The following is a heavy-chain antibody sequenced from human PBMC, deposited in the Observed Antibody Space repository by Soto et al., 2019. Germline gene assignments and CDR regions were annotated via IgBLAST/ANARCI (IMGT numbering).Heavy chain of an antibody. CDR2: IYYSGST. Sequence: SETLSLTCTVSVGSISSGCCYWSWLRQHPGKGLEWIGYIYYSGSTNYNPSLKGRVTISVDTSKNQFSLKLSSVTAADTAVYYCARFVDTAMATGWFDPWGQGTLVTVSS. V-gene: IGHV4-61*01. CDR1: VGSISSGCCY. J-gene: IGHJ5*02. D-gene: IGHD5-18*01. CDR3: ARFVDTAMATGWFDP.